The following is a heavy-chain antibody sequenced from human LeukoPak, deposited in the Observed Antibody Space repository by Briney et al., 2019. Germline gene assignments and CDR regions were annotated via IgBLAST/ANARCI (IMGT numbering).Heavy chain of an antibody. Sequence: ASVKVSCKASGYTFTGYYMHWVRQPPGQGLGGMEWINPNSGGTNYAQKFQGRVTMTRDTSISTAYMELSRLRSDDTAVYYCARELIGGYYDSSGYNFDYWGQGTLVTVSS. J-gene: IGHJ4*02. CDR3: ARELIGGYYDSSGYNFDY. V-gene: IGHV1-2*02. CDR2: INPNSGGT. CDR1: GYTFTGYY. D-gene: IGHD3-22*01.